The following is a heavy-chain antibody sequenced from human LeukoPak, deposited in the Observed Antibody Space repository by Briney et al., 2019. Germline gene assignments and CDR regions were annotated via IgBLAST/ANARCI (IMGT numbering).Heavy chain of an antibody. CDR3: AKDGSWIQLWLPNY. Sequence: PGGSLRLSCAASGFTFSSYAMSWVRQAPGKGLEWVSAISGSGGSTYYADSVKGRFTISRDNSKNTLYLQMNSLRAEDTAVYYCAKDGSWIQLWLPNYWDQGTLVTVSS. J-gene: IGHJ4*02. D-gene: IGHD5-18*01. CDR1: GFTFSSYA. V-gene: IGHV3-23*01. CDR2: ISGSGGST.